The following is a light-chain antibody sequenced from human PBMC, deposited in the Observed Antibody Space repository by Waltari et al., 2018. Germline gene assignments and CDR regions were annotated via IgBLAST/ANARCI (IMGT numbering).Light chain of an antibody. CDR1: QSVSRA. J-gene: IGKJ1*01. CDR3: QHYLRLPVT. Sequence: EIVLTQSPGTLSLSLGERATVSCRASQSVSRALAWYQQNPGQAPRLLIYGASTRATGIPDRFSGSGSGTDFSLTISRVEPDDFAVYYCQHYLRLPVTFGQGTTVEI. CDR2: GAS. V-gene: IGKV3-20*01.